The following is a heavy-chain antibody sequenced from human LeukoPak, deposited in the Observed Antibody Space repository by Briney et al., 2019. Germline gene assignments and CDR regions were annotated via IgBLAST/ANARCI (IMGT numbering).Heavy chain of an antibody. J-gene: IGHJ4*02. Sequence: SETLSLTCTVSGVSISSSNSYWGWIRQPPGKGLEWIGSIYYSGNTYYNASLKSQVSISIDTSKNQFSLRLTSVTAADTAVYHCARCRRGIAVAGDWGQGTLVTVSS. CDR1: GVSISSSNSY. CDR2: IYYSGNT. CDR3: ARCRRGIAVAGD. V-gene: IGHV4-39*01. D-gene: IGHD6-19*01.